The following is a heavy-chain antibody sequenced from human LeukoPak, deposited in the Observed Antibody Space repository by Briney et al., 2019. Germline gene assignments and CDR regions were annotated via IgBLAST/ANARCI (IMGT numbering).Heavy chain of an antibody. CDR1: GGSISSSSYY. J-gene: IGHJ4*02. D-gene: IGHD3-22*01. CDR3: ARHAPSYYYDSSGYYESYYFDY. CDR2: IYYSGST. Sequence: KPSETLSLTCTVSGGSISSSSYYWGWIRQPPGKGLEWIGSIYYSGSTYYNPSLKSRVTISVDTSKNQFSLKLSSVTAADTAVYYCARHAPSYYYDSSGYYESYYFDYWGQGTLVTVSS. V-gene: IGHV4-39*01.